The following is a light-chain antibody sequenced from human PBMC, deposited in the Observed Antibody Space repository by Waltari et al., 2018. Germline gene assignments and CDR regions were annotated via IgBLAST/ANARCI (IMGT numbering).Light chain of an antibody. Sequence: DIQMTQSPSTLSAYVGARVLITCRASQSVKNNLAWYQQKPGKAPKVLVHKSSRLESGVPSRFSGSGYGTEFTLTISSLQPDDFATYYCQEYDSLPVTFGGGTKVEIK. J-gene: IGKJ4*01. CDR3: QEYDSLPVT. CDR1: QSVKNN. CDR2: KSS. V-gene: IGKV1-5*03.